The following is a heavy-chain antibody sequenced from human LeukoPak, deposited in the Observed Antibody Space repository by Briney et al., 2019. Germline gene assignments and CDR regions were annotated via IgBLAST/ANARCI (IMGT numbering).Heavy chain of an antibody. CDR3: ARGGGYFLIDAFDI. J-gene: IGHJ3*02. D-gene: IGHD3-22*01. Sequence: SETLSLTCTVSGGSISSYYWSWIRQPPGKGLEWIGYMYYNRSTNYNPSLKSRVTISVDTSKNQFSLKLSSVTAADTAVYYCARGGGYFLIDAFDIWGLGTMVTVSS. V-gene: IGHV4-59*01. CDR2: MYYNRST. CDR1: GGSISSYY.